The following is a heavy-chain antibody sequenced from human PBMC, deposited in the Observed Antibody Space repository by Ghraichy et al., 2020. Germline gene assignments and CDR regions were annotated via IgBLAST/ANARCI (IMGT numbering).Heavy chain of an antibody. J-gene: IGHJ4*02. Sequence: GESLNISCAASGFTFSNAWMSWVRQAPGKGLEWVGRIKCKPDGGTTDYTAPVKGRFTISRDDSKNTLYLQMNSLKTEDTAVYYCATDSGGDYEDFWGQGTLVTVSS. CDR2: IKCKPDGGTT. V-gene: IGHV3-15*01. D-gene: IGHD4-17*01. CDR1: GFTFSNAW. CDR3: ATDSGGDYEDF.